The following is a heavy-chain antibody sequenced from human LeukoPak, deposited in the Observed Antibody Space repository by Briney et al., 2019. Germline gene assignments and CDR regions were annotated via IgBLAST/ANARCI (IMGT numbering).Heavy chain of an antibody. D-gene: IGHD6-13*01. CDR2: IIPIFGTA. V-gene: IGHV1-69*13. Sequence: ASVKVSCKASGGTFSSYAISWVRQAPGQGLEWMGGIIPIFGTANYAQKFQGRVTITADESTSTAYMELSSLRSEDTAVYYCARSLIAAAGTTDYWGQGTLVTVSS. CDR3: ARSLIAAAGTTDY. J-gene: IGHJ4*02. CDR1: GGTFSSYA.